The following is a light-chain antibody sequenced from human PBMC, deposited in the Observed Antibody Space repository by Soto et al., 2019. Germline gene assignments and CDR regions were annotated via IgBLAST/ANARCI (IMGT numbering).Light chain of an antibody. J-gene: IGKJ1*01. Sequence: DIVMTQSPLSLTVTPGEPASISCRSSQSLLHSNGYNYLDWYLQKPGQSPQLLIYWGSNRASGVADRFSGSGSGTDFTLKINRVEAEDGGVYFCMQGLQSPPTVVQGTKVEIK. V-gene: IGKV2-28*01. CDR1: QSLLHSNGYNY. CDR2: WGS. CDR3: MQGLQSPPT.